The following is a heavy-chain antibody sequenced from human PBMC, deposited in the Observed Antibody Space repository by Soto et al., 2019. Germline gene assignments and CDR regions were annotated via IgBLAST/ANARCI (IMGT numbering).Heavy chain of an antibody. D-gene: IGHD3-10*01. CDR1: GFTFSSFW. J-gene: IGHJ6*02. CDR3: ARAVRSGSYPYYYYSMDV. Sequence: GGSLRLSCAAFGFTFSSFWMHWVRQAPGKGLVWVSRINSDGSSASYADSVKGRFTISRDNAKNTLYLQMNSLRAEDTAVYYCARAVRSGSYPYYYYSMDVWGQGTTVTVS. V-gene: IGHV3-74*01. CDR2: INSDGSSA.